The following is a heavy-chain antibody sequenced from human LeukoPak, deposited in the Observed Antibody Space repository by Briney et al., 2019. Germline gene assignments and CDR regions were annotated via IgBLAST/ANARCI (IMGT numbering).Heavy chain of an antibody. V-gene: IGHV4-30-4*08. CDR1: GVSINNPNYC. CDR3: ARAGSSGPYCTIGSCYGMDV. CDR2: GYCNGRS. D-gene: IGHD2-8*01. Sequence: PSETLSLTCNVSGVSINNPNYCWSWVRQPPGTGLEWVGYGYCNGRSYYNPSLRSRLTMTVDTSSNQFSLELSSVTAADTSVYYCARAGSSGPYCTIGSCYGMDVWGQGTTVTVSS. J-gene: IGHJ6*02.